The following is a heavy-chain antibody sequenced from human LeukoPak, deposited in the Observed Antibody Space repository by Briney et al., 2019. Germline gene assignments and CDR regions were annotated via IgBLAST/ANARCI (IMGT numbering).Heavy chain of an antibody. CDR3: ARVKVGTTNRFDY. Sequence: GGSLRLSCAASGFTFSDYYMTWIRQAPGKGLECVSYISSSSHYTNYPDSVKGRFTISRDNAKDSLYLQMNSLRAEDTAVYYCARVKVGTTNRFDYWGQGTLVTVSS. CDR2: ISSSSHYT. D-gene: IGHD1-26*01. V-gene: IGHV3-11*05. CDR1: GFTFSDYY. J-gene: IGHJ4*02.